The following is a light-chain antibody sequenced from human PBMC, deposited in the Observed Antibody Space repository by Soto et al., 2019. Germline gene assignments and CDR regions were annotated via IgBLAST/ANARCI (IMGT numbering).Light chain of an antibody. V-gene: IGKV1-27*01. CDR1: QTISSW. J-gene: IGKJ1*01. CDR3: QKYNSAPWT. CDR2: AAS. Sequence: DIQMTQSPSTLSASVGDRVTITCRASQTISSWSAWYQQKPGKAPKLLIYAASTLQSGVPSRFSGSGSGTDFTLTISSLQPEDVATYYCQKYNSAPWTFGQGTKVDIK.